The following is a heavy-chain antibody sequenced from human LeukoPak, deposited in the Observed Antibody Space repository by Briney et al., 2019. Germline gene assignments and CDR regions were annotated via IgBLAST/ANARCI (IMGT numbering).Heavy chain of an antibody. J-gene: IGHJ5*02. CDR2: IYYSGST. Sequence: PSETLSLTCTVSGGSISGSSYYWGWIRQPPGKGLEWNGSIYYSGSTYYNPSLKSRVTISVDTSKNQFSLKLSSVTAADTAVYYCARDAVSSSSAWFDPWGQGTLVTVSS. D-gene: IGHD6-6*01. V-gene: IGHV4-39*07. CDR1: GGSISGSSYY. CDR3: ARDAVSSSSAWFDP.